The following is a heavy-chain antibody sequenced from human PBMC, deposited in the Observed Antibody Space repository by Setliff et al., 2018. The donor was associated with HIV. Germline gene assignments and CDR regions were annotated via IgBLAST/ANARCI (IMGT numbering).Heavy chain of an antibody. CDR2: INVGNGDT. CDR3: ARGALLAVFDFDH. V-gene: IGHV1-3*01. D-gene: IGHD3-10*01. J-gene: IGHJ4*01. CDR1: GYTLTTYS. Sequence: ASVKVSCKASGYTLTTYSLHWVRQAPGQSLEWMGWINVGNGDTKYSQELQGRITITRDTTANTAYMELSSLRSDDTAIYFCARGALLAVFDFDHWGHGTLVTVS.